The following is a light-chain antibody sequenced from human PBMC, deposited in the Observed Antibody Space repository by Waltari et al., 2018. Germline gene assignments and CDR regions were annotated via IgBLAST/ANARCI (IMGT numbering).Light chain of an antibody. J-gene: IGLJ3*02. V-gene: IGLV1-51*01. Sequence: QSVLTQPPSVSAAPGQKVTISCSGSSFNIGNNYVSWYQQLPGTAPKLLSYDNNSRPSGIPDRFSGSKSGTSATLGITGLQTGDEADYYCATWDSSLSAGVFGGGTKLTVL. CDR2: DNN. CDR1: SFNIGNNY. CDR3: ATWDSSLSAGV.